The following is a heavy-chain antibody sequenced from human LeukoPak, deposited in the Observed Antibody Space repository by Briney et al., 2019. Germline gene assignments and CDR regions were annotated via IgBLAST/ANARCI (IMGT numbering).Heavy chain of an antibody. CDR1: GGSFTNYC. J-gene: IGHJ5*02. CDR2: INHSGDT. V-gene: IGHV4-34*01. CDR3: ARGPGTLGLSP. Sequence: SETLSLTCNVPGGSFTNYCWSWIRQTPQKGLEWIGQINHSGDTSYNPSLRSRMTLSVDRSKNQFSLKVTSVTAADTGVYYCARGPGTLGLSPWGLGTLVTVSS. D-gene: IGHD1-7*01.